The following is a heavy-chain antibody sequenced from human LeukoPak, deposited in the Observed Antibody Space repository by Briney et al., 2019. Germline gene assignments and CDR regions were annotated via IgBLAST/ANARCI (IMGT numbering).Heavy chain of an antibody. Sequence: VASVKVSCKASGYTFTGYYMHWVRQAPGQGLEWMGWINPNSGGTNYAQKFQSRVTMTRDTSISTAYMELSRLRSDDTAVYYCARDLGEMATIKSSSFDYWGQGTLVTVSS. CDR3: ARDLGEMATIKSSSFDY. D-gene: IGHD5-24*01. J-gene: IGHJ4*02. CDR1: GYTFTGYY. V-gene: IGHV1-2*02. CDR2: INPNSGGT.